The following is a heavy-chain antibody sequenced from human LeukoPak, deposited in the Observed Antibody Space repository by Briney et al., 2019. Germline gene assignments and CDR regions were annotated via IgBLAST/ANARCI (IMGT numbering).Heavy chain of an antibody. CDR2: IIPIFGTA. CDR1: GGTFSSYA. Sequence: GASVKVSCKASGGTFSSYAISWVRQAPGQGLEWMGGIIPIFGTANYAQKFQGRVTITADKSTSTAYMELSSLRSEDTAVYYCARERHGDLLADAFDIWGQGTMVTVSS. CDR3: ARERHGDLLADAFDI. V-gene: IGHV1-69*06. D-gene: IGHD4-17*01. J-gene: IGHJ3*02.